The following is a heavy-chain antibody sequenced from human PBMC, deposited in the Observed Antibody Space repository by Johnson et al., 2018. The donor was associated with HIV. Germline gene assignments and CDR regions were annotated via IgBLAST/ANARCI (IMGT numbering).Heavy chain of an antibody. CDR1: GFTFSSYA. D-gene: IGHD7-27*01. CDR3: APLGDAFDI. J-gene: IGHJ3*02. CDR2: ISYDGRNK. V-gene: IGHV3-30-3*01. Sequence: QMLLVESGGGVVQPGRSLRLSCAASGFTFSSYAMHWVRQAPGKGLEWVAVISYDGRNKYYADSVKGRFTISRDNSKNTLYLQMNSLRAEDTAVGYFAPLGDAFDIWGQGTMVTVSS.